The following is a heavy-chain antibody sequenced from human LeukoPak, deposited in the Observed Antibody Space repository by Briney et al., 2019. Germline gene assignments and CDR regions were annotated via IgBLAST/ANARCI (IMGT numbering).Heavy chain of an antibody. V-gene: IGHV4-39*01. J-gene: IGHJ4*02. CDR3: ARQRGDGYNPFFDY. D-gene: IGHD5-24*01. Sequence: PSETLSLTCTVSGGSISSGDYYWSWIRQPPGKGLEWIGYIYYSGSTYYNPSLKSRVTISVDTSKNQFSLKLSSVTAADTAVYYCARQRGDGYNPFFDYWGQGTLVTVSS. CDR2: IYYSGST. CDR1: GGSISSGDYY.